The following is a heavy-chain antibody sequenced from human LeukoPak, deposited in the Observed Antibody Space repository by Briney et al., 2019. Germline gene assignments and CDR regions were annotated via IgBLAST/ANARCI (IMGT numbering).Heavy chain of an antibody. J-gene: IGHJ5*02. CDR1: GFTFSDYY. V-gene: IGHV3-11*01. CDR3: ARDTSSSAHWFDP. Sequence: GVSPRLSCAASGFTFSDYYMSWIRQAPGKGLEWVSYISTSGTTIYYADSVKGRFTISRDNAKNSLYLQMNSLRAEDTAVYYCARDTSSSAHWFDPWGQGTLVTVSS. CDR2: ISTSGTTI.